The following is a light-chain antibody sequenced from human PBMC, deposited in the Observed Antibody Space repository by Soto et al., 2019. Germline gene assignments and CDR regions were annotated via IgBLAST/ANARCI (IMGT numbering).Light chain of an antibody. J-gene: IGKJ2*01. CDR2: RAS. Sequence: DIQMTQSPSTLSASVGDRVTITCRASQSINSWLAWYQQKPGKAPKLLIYRASSLDSAVPSRFIGSGSGTELTLTISSLQPDDFATYYCQQYNSYGYTFGQGTKLEIK. CDR3: QQYNSYGYT. V-gene: IGKV1-5*03. CDR1: QSINSW.